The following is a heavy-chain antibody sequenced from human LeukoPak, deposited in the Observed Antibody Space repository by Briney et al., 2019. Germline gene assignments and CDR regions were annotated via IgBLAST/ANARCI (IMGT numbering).Heavy chain of an antibody. Sequence: GASVKVSCKASGYTFTGYYMHWVRQAPGQGLEWMGRINPNSGGTNYAQKFQGRVTMTRDTSISTAYMELSRLRPDDTAVYYCARGSDDFWSGYSPSYWGQGTLVTVSS. V-gene: IGHV1-2*06. D-gene: IGHD3-3*01. CDR2: INPNSGGT. CDR3: ARGSDDFWSGYSPSY. CDR1: GYTFTGYY. J-gene: IGHJ4*02.